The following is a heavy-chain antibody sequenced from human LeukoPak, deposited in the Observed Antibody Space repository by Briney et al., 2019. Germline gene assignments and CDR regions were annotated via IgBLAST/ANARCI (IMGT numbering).Heavy chain of an antibody. Sequence: SETLSLTCTVTGVSISSYYWSWIRQSPGKGLEWIGYIFYSGSTNYNPSLKSRVTISVDTSKNQFSLKLTSVTAADTAVYYCARSRAYDYHFDNWGQGTLVTVSS. J-gene: IGHJ4*02. CDR1: GVSISSYY. CDR3: ARSRAYDYHFDN. CDR2: IFYSGST. D-gene: IGHD5-12*01. V-gene: IGHV4-59*01.